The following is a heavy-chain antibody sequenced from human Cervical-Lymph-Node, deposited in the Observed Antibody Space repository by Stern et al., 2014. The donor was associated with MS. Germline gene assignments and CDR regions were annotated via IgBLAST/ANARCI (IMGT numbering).Heavy chain of an antibody. V-gene: IGHV4-4*02. D-gene: IGHD3-22*01. CDR1: GGSISSSNW. CDR2: IYHSGST. J-gene: IGHJ3*02. CDR3: ARTLDSSGYYYQVDAFDI. Sequence: QVQLQESGPGLVKPSGTLSLTCAVSGGSISSSNWWSWVRQPPGKGLEWIGEIYHSGSTNYNPSLKSRVTISVDKSKNQFSLKLSSVTAADTAVYYCARTLDSSGYYYQVDAFDIWGQGTMVTVSS.